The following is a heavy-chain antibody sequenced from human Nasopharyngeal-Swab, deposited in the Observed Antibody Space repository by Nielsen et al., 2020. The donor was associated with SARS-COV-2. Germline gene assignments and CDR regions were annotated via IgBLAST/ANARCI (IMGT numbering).Heavy chain of an antibody. CDR1: GFTFNNYN. V-gene: IGHV3-21*01. D-gene: IGHD3-3*01. CDR3: ARDGFDYDFWSAYFMDV. Sequence: GGSLRLSCAASGFTFNNYNFNWVRQAPGKGLEWVSSISSSSSYIYYAESVKGRFTISRDNAKNSLYLQMNSLRAEDTAVYYCARDGFDYDFWSAYFMDVWGQGTTVTVSS. J-gene: IGHJ6*02. CDR2: ISSSSSYI.